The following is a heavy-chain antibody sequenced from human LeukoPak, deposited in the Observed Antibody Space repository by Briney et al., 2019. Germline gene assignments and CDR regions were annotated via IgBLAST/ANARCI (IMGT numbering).Heavy chain of an antibody. CDR2: INPSGGST. D-gene: IGHD2-15*01. CDR1: GYTFTSYY. CDR3: ARAYSRRYYYYYMDV. J-gene: IGHJ6*03. V-gene: IGHV1-46*01. Sequence: ASVKVSCKASGYTFTSYYMHWVRQAPGQGLEWMGIINPSGGSTSYAQKFQGRVTMTRDTSTRTAYMELRSLRSDDTAVYYCARAYSRRYYYYYMDVWGKGTTVTISS.